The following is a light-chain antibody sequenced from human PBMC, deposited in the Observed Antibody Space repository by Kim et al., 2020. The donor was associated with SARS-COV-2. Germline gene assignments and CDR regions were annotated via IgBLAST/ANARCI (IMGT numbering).Light chain of an antibody. CDR1: SSDIGGYNY. CDR2: DVN. V-gene: IGLV2-14*03. Sequence: QSITISCTGTSSDIGGYNYVSWYQHHPGKAPKLMIYDVNKRPSGVSDRFSGSKSGNTAFLTIFGLQAEDEADYYCSSYTSTSTPPFGGGTKVTVL. CDR3: SSYTSTSTPP. J-gene: IGLJ6*01.